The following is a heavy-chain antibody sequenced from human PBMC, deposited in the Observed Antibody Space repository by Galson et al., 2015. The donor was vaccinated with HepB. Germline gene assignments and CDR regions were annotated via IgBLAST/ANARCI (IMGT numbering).Heavy chain of an antibody. CDR1: GFTFSSYA. D-gene: IGHD3-10*01. CDR3: ARVPMVRGVIITYYFDY. J-gene: IGHJ4*02. Sequence: SLRLSCAASGFTFSSYAMHWVRQAPGKGLEWVAVISYDGSNKYYADSVEGRFTISRDNSKNTLYLQMNSLRAEDTAVYYCARVPMVRGVIITYYFDYWGQGTLVTVSS. V-gene: IGHV3-30*04. CDR2: ISYDGSNK.